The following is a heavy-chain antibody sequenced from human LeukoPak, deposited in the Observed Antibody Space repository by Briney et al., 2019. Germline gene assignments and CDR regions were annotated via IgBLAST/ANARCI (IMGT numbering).Heavy chain of an antibody. Sequence: GGSLRLSCAASGFTFSSYWMSWVRQAPGKGLQWVANIKLDGSENYYVDSVRGRFTISRDNAKNSVFLQMSSLRVDDTAVYYCARDAEGRRYSPQDYWGQGTLVTVSS. CDR3: ARDAEGRRYSPQDY. CDR2: IKLDGSEN. V-gene: IGHV3-7*01. CDR1: GFTFSSYW. J-gene: IGHJ4*02. D-gene: IGHD5-18*01.